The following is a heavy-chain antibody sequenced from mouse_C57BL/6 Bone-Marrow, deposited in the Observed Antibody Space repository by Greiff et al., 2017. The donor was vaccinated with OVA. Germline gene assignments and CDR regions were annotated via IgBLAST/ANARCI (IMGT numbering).Heavy chain of an antibody. CDR1: GFTFTDYY. CDR2: IRNKANGYTT. J-gene: IGHJ4*01. Sequence: EVKLMESGGGLVQPGGSLSLSCAASGFTFTDYYMSWVRQPPGKALEWLGFIRNKANGYTTEYSASVKGRFTISRDNSQSILYLQMNALRAEDSATYYCARWTTTVAPYAMDYWGQGTSVTVSS. D-gene: IGHD1-1*01. V-gene: IGHV7-3*01. CDR3: ARWTTTVAPYAMDY.